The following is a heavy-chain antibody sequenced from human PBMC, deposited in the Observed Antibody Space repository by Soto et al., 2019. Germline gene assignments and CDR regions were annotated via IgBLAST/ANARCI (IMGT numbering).Heavy chain of an antibody. CDR2: IYHSGTT. V-gene: IGHV4-4*02. D-gene: IGHD4-17*01. Sequence: SETLSLTCAVSDGSISTDNWSTWVRQPPGKGLEWIGEIYHSGTTYYNPSLKSRVTISVDRSKNQFSLKLSSVTAADTAVYYCARAHYGDYGYGMDVWGQGTTVTVSS. CDR3: ARAHYGDYGYGMDV. J-gene: IGHJ6*02. CDR1: DGSISTDNW.